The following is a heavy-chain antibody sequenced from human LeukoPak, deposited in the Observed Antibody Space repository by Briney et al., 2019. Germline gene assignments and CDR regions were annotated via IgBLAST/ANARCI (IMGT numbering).Heavy chain of an antibody. Sequence: SVKVSCKASGYTFTSYDISWVRQAPGQGLEWMGRIIPIFGTANYAQKFQGRVTITTDESTSTAYMELSSLRSEDTAVYYCAREPAPGMVATRSPPDAFDIWGQGTMVTVSS. CDR3: AREPAPGMVATRSPPDAFDI. J-gene: IGHJ3*02. V-gene: IGHV1-69*05. CDR1: GYTFTSYD. D-gene: IGHD5-12*01. CDR2: IIPIFGTA.